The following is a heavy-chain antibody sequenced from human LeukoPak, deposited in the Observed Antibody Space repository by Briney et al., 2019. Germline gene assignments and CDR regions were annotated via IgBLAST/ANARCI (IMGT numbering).Heavy chain of an antibody. J-gene: IGHJ4*02. Sequence: GGSLRLSCAASGFTFSSYAMSWVRQAPGKGLEGVSAISGSGGSTYYADSVKGRFTIPRAHSNNTLSLQMHSLRAENTAAYYCANQPKYGYVHYWGQGTLVTVSS. CDR1: GFTFSSYA. CDR3: ANQPKYGYVHY. V-gene: IGHV3-23*01. CDR2: ISGSGGST. D-gene: IGHD5-18*01.